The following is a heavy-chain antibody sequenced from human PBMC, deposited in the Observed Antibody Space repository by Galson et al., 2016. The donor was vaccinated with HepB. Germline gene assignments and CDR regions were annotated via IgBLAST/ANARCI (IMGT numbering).Heavy chain of an antibody. V-gene: IGHV5-51*01. D-gene: IGHD3-3*01. Sequence: QSGAEVKKPGESLKISCKGSGYKFTSTWIGWVRQMPGKGLEWMGIIYPGDSHARYNPSFQGQVTISVDKSINTAYLQWSSLKASDTAMYYCASLQFLEWLSTPLEPAHYFDFWGQGTLVTVSS. CDR2: IYPGDSHA. CDR3: ASLQFLEWLSTPLEPAHYFDF. J-gene: IGHJ4*02. CDR1: GYKFTSTW.